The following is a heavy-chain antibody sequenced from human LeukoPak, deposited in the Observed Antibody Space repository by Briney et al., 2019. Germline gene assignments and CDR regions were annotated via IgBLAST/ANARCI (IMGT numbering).Heavy chain of an antibody. D-gene: IGHD1-7*01. CDR3: ARSSITGTIYH. V-gene: IGHV4-39*07. CDR2: MYYSGSA. CDR1: GGSISTSNYY. Sequence: SETLSLTCTVSGGSISTSNYYWGWIRQPPGKGLEWIGFMYYSGSAYYSPSLTSRVTISVDTSKNQSSLKLTSVTAADTAVYYCARSSITGTIYHWGQGTLVTVSS. J-gene: IGHJ5*02.